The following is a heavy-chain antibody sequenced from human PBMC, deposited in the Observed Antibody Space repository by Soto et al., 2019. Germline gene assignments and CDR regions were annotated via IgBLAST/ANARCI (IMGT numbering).Heavy chain of an antibody. CDR1: GYTFTSYY. V-gene: IGHV1-46*03. Sequence: ASVKVSCKASGYTFTSYYMHWVRQAPGQGLEWMGIINPSGGSTSYAQKFQGRVTMTRDTSTSTVYMEVSSLRSEDTAVYYCAREGYYYDSSGYYRLPFDYWGQGTLVTVSS. D-gene: IGHD3-22*01. CDR2: INPSGGST. CDR3: AREGYYYDSSGYYRLPFDY. J-gene: IGHJ4*02.